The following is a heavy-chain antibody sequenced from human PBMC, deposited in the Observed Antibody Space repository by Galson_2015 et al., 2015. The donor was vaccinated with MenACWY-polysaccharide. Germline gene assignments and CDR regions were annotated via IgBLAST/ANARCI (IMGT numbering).Heavy chain of an antibody. CDR2: MNPNSGNT. V-gene: IGHV1-8*01. CDR3: ARIIARKYTFADS. D-gene: IGHD2-21*01. Sequence: SVKVSCKAPGYKFTSYDINWVRQASGQGLEWMGWMNPNSGNTGYAQKFQGRVAMTRDTATSTAYMELRMLRYDDTAVYYCARIIARKYTFADSWGQGTLVSVS. J-gene: IGHJ4*02. CDR1: GYKFTSYD.